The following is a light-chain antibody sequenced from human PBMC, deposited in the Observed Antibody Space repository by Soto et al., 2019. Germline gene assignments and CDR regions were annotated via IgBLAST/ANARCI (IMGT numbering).Light chain of an antibody. Sequence: EIFMTQSPATLSVSPGEKVILSCRASESVGSTLAWYQQKPGQAPRLLIRGASTRATGVPARFSGSGSGTEFTLTISSLQSEDFAVYYCQQYSTSLTFGGGTNLDIK. J-gene: IGKJ4*02. V-gene: IGKV3-15*01. CDR3: QQYSTSLT. CDR2: GAS. CDR1: ESVGST.